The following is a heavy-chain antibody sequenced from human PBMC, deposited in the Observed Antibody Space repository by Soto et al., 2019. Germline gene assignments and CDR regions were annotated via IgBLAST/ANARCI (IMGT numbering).Heavy chain of an antibody. D-gene: IGHD3-10*01. CDR2: ISYDGSDK. CDR1: GFTFSSYG. CDR3: AKRWVWGVLDY. Sequence: QVQLVESGGGVVQPGRSLRLSCAASGFTFSSYGMHWVRQAPGKGLEWVAFISYDGSDKNYTDSVKGRFTISRENSKSTVYLQMNSLRPDDTAVYDCAKRWVWGVLDYWGQGTLVTVSS. V-gene: IGHV3-30*18. J-gene: IGHJ4*02.